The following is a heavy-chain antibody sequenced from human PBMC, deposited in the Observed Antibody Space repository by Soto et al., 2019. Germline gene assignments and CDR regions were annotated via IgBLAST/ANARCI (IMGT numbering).Heavy chain of an antibody. V-gene: IGHV1-69*01. CDR2: IIPIFETA. CDR1: GDSFSSYA. Sequence: QVQLVQSGAEMKKPGSSVKVSCKVSGDSFSSYAISWVRRAPGEGLEWVGGIIPIFETANYAQNFQSRVTVTAVESTTTAYLEVTRLGAQDTTVFYCAASDSSSCQLDYWGQGTMITVSS. J-gene: IGHJ4*02. D-gene: IGHD6-13*01. CDR3: AASDSSSCQLDY.